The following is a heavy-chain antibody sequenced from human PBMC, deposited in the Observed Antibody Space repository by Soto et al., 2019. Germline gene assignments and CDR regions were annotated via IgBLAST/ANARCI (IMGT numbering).Heavy chain of an antibody. Sequence: LSLTCSVSGDSISTVDYFWAWIRQPPGQALEYIGYIYKSATTYYDPSFEGRVAISLDTSKSHFSLNVTSVTAADTAVYFCARGRYCLTGRCFPNWFDSWGQGTLVTVS. CDR2: IYKSATT. CDR1: GDSISTVDYF. D-gene: IGHD2-15*01. J-gene: IGHJ5*01. CDR3: ARGRYCLTGRCFPNWFDS. V-gene: IGHV4-30-4*01.